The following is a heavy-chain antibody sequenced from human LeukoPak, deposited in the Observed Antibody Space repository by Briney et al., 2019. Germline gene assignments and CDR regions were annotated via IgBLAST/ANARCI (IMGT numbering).Heavy chain of an antibody. CDR3: ARELRTFDS. D-gene: IGHD3-16*01. CDR2: IKHNGDEL. J-gene: IGHJ4*01. Sequence: GGSLRLSCTASGFTFSSYWMTWVRQAPGKGLEWVANIKHNGDELNYVDSVEDRFTISRDNAKNSLYLHMTSLRAEDTAVYYCARELRTFDSWGHGTLVTVSS. V-gene: IGHV3-7*01. CDR1: GFTFSSYW.